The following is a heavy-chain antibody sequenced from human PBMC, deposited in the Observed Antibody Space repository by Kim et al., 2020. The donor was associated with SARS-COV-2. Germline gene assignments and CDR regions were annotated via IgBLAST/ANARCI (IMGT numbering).Heavy chain of an antibody. D-gene: IGHD3-9*01. V-gene: IGHV3-7*03. Sequence: GGSLRLSCAASGFTFSSYWMSWVRQAPGKGLEWVANIKQDGSEKYYVDSVKGRFTISRDNAKNSLYLQMNSLRAEDTAVYYCARRDKTDNYDILTGSLEYYYYGMDVWGQGTTVTVSS. CDR2: IKQDGSEK. CDR1: GFTFSSYW. J-gene: IGHJ6*02. CDR3: ARRDKTDNYDILTGSLEYYYYGMDV.